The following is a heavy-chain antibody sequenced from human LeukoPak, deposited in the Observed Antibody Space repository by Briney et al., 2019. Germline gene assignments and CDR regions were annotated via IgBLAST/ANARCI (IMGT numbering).Heavy chain of an antibody. Sequence: PSETLPLTCTVPGGSTASSSHYWGWIRQSPGKGLEWIAIMYYTGSTYYNPPLKSRVSISVDTSRNQFSLKLTSVTAADTAVYYCARHRIQPPVLMDVWGQGTTVTVSS. CDR2: MYYTGST. CDR3: ARHRIQPPVLMDV. CDR1: GGSTASSSHY. V-gene: IGHV4-39*01. D-gene: IGHD5-18*01. J-gene: IGHJ6*02.